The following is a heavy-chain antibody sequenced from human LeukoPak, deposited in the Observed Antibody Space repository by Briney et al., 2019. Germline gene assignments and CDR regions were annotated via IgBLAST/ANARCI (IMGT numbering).Heavy chain of an antibody. V-gene: IGHV3-7*01. CDR3: ARGSGWLDY. CDR2: INPGGSES. J-gene: IGHJ4*02. Sequence: PGGSLRLSCDTSGFNFSAYYMTWIRQAPGKGLEWVANINPGGSESYSIDSVKGRFAISRDTAKNSLYLQMNSLRAEDTAVYYCARGSGWLDYWGQGTLVTVSS. D-gene: IGHD6-19*01. CDR1: GFNFSAYY.